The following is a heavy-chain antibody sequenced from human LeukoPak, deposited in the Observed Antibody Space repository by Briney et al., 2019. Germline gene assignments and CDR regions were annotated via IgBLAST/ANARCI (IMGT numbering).Heavy chain of an antibody. Sequence: ASVKVSCKASGYPFASYGISWVRQAPGQGLEWMGWISAYKGNTNYAQKFQGRVTMTTDTSTSTAYMELRSLRSDDTAVYYCARDSGSSSWYQGNSFDYWGRGTLVTVSS. CDR3: ARDSGSSSWYQGNSFDY. D-gene: IGHD6-13*01. J-gene: IGHJ4*02. V-gene: IGHV1-18*01. CDR1: GYPFASYG. CDR2: ISAYKGNT.